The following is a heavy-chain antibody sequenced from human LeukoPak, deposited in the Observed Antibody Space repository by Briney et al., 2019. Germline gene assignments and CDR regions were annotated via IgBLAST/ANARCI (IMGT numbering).Heavy chain of an antibody. CDR3: ARAVITFGAAVAKGFDC. Sequence: SDTLSLTCTVSGGSFSTYYWSWIRQSPGKGLEWIGYMYYSGSTDYNPSLKSRVTMSLDTSKNQFSLNLSSVTAADTAVYYCARAVITFGAAVAKGFDCWGQGTLVTVSS. CDR2: MYYSGST. D-gene: IGHD3-16*01. J-gene: IGHJ4*02. V-gene: IGHV4-59*01. CDR1: GGSFSTYY.